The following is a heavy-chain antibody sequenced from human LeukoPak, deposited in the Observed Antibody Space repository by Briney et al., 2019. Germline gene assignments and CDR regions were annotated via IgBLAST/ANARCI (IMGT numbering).Heavy chain of an antibody. CDR1: GFTFSSYA. CDR3: ARRRGYSYGIDY. CDR2: ISGSGGST. V-gene: IGHV3-23*01. Sequence: GGSLRLSCAASGFTFSSYAMHWVRQAPGKGLEWVSAISGSGGSTYYADSVKGRFTISRDNSKNTLYLQMNSLRAEDTAVYYCARRRGYSYGIDYWGQGTLVTVSS. D-gene: IGHD5-18*01. J-gene: IGHJ4*02.